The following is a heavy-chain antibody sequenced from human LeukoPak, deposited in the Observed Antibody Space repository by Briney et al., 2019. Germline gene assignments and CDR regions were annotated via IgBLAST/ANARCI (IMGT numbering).Heavy chain of an antibody. J-gene: IGHJ4*02. CDR2: ISADGGTT. V-gene: IGHV3-43*02. D-gene: IGHD1-14*01. CDR3: AKRSGSPHNFDY. Sequence: GGSLKLSCEASGFTFNAHAMNWVRQAPGKALEWFSLISADGGTTNYAEYLKGRFTISRDNSRSSLYLKMKSLRTEDTALYYCAKRSGSPHNFDYGGRGTLVTVSS. CDR1: GFTFNAHA.